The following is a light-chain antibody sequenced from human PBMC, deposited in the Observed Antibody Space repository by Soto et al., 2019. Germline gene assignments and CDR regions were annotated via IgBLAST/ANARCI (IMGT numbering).Light chain of an antibody. CDR1: SSDVGGYKY. Sequence: QSALTQPASVSGSPGQSITISCTGSSSDVGGYKYVSWYQHHPGKAPKLMIYDVSDRPSGVSNRFSGSKSGNTASLTISGLHAEDEADYYCSSYSTRGTLHVVIGGGTQLTVL. CDR2: DVS. V-gene: IGLV2-14*03. J-gene: IGLJ2*01. CDR3: SSYSTRGTLHVV.